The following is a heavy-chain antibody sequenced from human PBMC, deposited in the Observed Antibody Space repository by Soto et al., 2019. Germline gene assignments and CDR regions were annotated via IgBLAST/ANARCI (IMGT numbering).Heavy chain of an antibody. CDR2: ISGSGGST. J-gene: IGHJ4*02. V-gene: IGHV3-23*01. CDR3: AKDPSAIVATIDY. Sequence: GGSLRLSCAASGFTFSSYAMIWVRQAPGKGLEWVSAISGSGGSTYYADSVKGRFTISRDNSKNTLYLQMNSLRAEDTAVYYCAKDPSAIVATIDYWGQGTLVTVSS. CDR1: GFTFSSYA. D-gene: IGHD5-12*01.